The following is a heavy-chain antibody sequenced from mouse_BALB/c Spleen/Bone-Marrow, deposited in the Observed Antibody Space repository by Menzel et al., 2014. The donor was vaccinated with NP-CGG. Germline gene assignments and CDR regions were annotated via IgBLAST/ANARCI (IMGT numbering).Heavy chain of an antibody. D-gene: IGHD2-4*01. CDR3: AGFGITKEEGYYYAMDY. CDR1: GFNIKDTY. V-gene: IGHV14-3*02. CDR2: IDPANGNT. Sequence: EVKVVESGAELVKPGASVKLSCAASGFNIKDTYMHWVKQRPEQGLEWIGRIDPANGNTKYDPKFQSKATITADTSSNTAYLQLSSLTSEDTAVYYCAGFGITKEEGYYYAMDYWGQATSVTVSS. J-gene: IGHJ4*01.